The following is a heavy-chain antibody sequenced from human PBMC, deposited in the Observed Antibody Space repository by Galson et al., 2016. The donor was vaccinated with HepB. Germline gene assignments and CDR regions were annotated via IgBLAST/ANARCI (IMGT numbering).Heavy chain of an antibody. J-gene: IGHJ6*03. CDR1: GFTFSGYN. D-gene: IGHD1-14*01. V-gene: IGHV3-48*04. CDR3: ARDGNHGYDMDY. CDR2: ISSGSSAI. Sequence: SLRLSCAASGFTFSGYNMDWVRQAPGKGLEWVSYISSGSSAIYYADSVKGRFTISRDNAKKSLYLQMNSLRAEDTAIYFCARDGNHGYDMDYWGQGTTVTVSS.